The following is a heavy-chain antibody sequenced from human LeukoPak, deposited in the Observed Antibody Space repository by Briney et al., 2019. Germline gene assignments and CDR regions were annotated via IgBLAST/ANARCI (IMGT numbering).Heavy chain of an antibody. D-gene: IGHD4-17*01. V-gene: IGHV4-34*01. CDR1: GGSFDGYY. J-gene: IGHJ6*03. CDR3: ARLTGDYDYFYYYYMDV. CDR2: ITYDGST. Sequence: SETLSLTCAVFGGSFDGYYWSWIRQPPGKGLEWIGEITYDGSTNYNPSLKSRVTISVDKSKNQFSLKLGSVTAADTAVYYCARLTGDYDYFYYYYMDVWGKGTTVTVSS.